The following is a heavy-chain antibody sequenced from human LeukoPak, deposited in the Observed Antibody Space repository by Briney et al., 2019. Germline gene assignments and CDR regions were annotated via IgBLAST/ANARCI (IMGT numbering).Heavy chain of an antibody. D-gene: IGHD2-2*01. CDR1: GFTFSSYG. CDR2: ISYDGSNK. J-gene: IGHJ4*02. Sequence: GRSLRLSCAASGFTFSSYGMHWVRQAPAKGLEWVAVISYDGSNKYYADSVKGRFTISRDNSKNTLYLQMNSLRAEDTAVYYCAKEPVVPAAPLDYWGQGTLVTVSS. V-gene: IGHV3-30*18. CDR3: AKEPVVPAAPLDY.